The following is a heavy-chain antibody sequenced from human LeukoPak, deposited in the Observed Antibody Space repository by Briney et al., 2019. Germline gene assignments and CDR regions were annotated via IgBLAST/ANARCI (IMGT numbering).Heavy chain of an antibody. CDR3: ARRDIATGIDP. Sequence: PSETLSLTCTVSGGSISSHYWSWIRQPPGKGLEWIAYISYSGSAGYNPSHKSRVAISIDTPKNQFSLRLSSVTAADTAVYYCARRDIATGIDPWGQGTLVTVSS. CDR1: GGSISSHY. J-gene: IGHJ5*02. CDR2: ISYSGSA. D-gene: IGHD2-15*01. V-gene: IGHV4-59*11.